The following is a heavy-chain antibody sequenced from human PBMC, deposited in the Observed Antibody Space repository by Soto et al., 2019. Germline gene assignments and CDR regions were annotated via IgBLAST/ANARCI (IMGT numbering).Heavy chain of an antibody. CDR1: GFTFSTYP. CDR2: ILYDGSTE. Sequence: QVQLVESGGGVVQPGRYLRLSCAAYGFTFSTYPMHWVRQSPGKGLEWVAIILYDGSTEYYADSVKGRFTISRDNSEKTLYLQMNRLRPEDTAVYYCSSVDYGDEVDDYWGQGSLGTVSS. D-gene: IGHD4-17*01. V-gene: IGHV3-30-3*01. CDR3: SSVDYGDEVDDY. J-gene: IGHJ4*02.